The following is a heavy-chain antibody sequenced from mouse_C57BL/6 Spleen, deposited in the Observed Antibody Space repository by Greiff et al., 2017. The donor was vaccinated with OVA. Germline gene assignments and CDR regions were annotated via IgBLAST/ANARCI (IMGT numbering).Heavy chain of an antibody. V-gene: IGHV5-4*01. D-gene: IGHD4-1*01. Sequence: EVQGVESGGGLVKPGGSLKLSCAASGFTFSSYAMSWVRQTPEKRLEWVATISDGGSYTYYPDNVKGRFTISRDNAKNNLYLQMSHLKSEDTAMYYCARDHGTGAMDYWGQGTSVTVSS. J-gene: IGHJ4*01. CDR2: ISDGGSYT. CDR1: GFTFSSYA. CDR3: ARDHGTGAMDY.